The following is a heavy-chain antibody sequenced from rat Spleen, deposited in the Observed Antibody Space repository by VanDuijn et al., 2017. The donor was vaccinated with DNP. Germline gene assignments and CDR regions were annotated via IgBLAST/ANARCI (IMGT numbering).Heavy chain of an antibody. CDR3: AKITTDS. D-gene: IGHD1-10*01. V-gene: IGHV5-58*01. CDR2: INTDGGST. Sequence: EVQLVESGGGLVQPGRSMKLSCAASGFTFSYYGMAWVRQAPGKGLEWVASINTDGGSTYYTDSVKGRFTISRDNAENTVYLQMNSLRSEDTATYYCAKITTDSWGQGVMVTVSS. J-gene: IGHJ2*01. CDR1: GFTFSYYG.